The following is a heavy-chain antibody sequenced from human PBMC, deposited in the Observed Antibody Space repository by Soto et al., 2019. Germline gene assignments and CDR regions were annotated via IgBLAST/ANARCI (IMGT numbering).Heavy chain of an antibody. Sequence: PSETLSLTCAVYGGSFSGYYWSWIRQPPGKGLEWIGEINHSGSTNYNPSLKSRVTISVDTSKNQFSLKLSSVTAADTAVYYCARGRDDFWSGYYYYYYYGMEVWGQGTTVTVSS. D-gene: IGHD3-3*01. CDR2: INHSGST. CDR1: GGSFSGYY. CDR3: ARGRDDFWSGYYYYYYYGMEV. J-gene: IGHJ6*02. V-gene: IGHV4-34*01.